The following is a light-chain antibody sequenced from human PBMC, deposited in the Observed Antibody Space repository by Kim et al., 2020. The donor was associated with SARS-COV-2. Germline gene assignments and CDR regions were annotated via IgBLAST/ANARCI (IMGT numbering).Light chain of an antibody. J-gene: IGKJ2*01. CDR2: GAS. CDR3: QQYGGSPPYT. V-gene: IGKV3-20*01. Sequence: IVLTQSPGTLSLSPGERATLSCRASQSVSNNYLAWYQHKPGQAPRLLIYGASSRATAFPDRFSGSGSGTDFTLSISRMEPEDSAVYFCQQYGGSPPYTFGQGTKLEI. CDR1: QSVSNNY.